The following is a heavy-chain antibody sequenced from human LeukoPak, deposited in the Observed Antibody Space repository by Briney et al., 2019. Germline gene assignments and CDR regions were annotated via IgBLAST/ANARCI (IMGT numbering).Heavy chain of an antibody. J-gene: IGHJ3*01. V-gene: IGHV3-7*01. CDR2: INQDGSQK. D-gene: IGHD2-15*01. CDR1: GFTFSTYW. CDR3: AREVGSPAVRSAFDL. Sequence: RTGGSLRLSCTASGFTFSTYWMSWVRQAPGKGREWVANINQDGSQKHYVDSVTGRFTISRDNAKNSLYLQVNSLRDEDTAVYYCAREVGSPAVRSAFDLWGQGTMVTVSS.